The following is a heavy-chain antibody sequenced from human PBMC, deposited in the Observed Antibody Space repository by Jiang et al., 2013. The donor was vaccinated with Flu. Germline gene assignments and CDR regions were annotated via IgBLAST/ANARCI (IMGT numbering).Heavy chain of an antibody. D-gene: IGHD3-10*01. CDR2: IDPSGSYI. J-gene: IGHJ4*02. V-gene: IGHV5-10-1*01. CDR3: ARHKWFYYGSGSYSL. Sequence: GAEVKKPGESLKVSCKASGYNFNTYWISWVRQMPGKGLEWMGRIDPSGSYIKYSPSFKGHVTISGDKSTRTAYLQWSSLKASNTAMYYCARHKWFYYGSGSYSLWGQGTLVTVSS. CDR1: GYNFNTYW.